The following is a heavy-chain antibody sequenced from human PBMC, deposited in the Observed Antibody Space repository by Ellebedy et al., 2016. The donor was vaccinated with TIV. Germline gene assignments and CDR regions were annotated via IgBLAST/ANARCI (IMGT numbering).Heavy chain of an antibody. CDR3: ARDRGDYSISGP. CDR2: IRTDGSST. D-gene: IGHD4-11*01. V-gene: IGHV3-74*01. Sequence: GESLKISCAASGFIFSSYWMHWVRQAPGKGLVWVSRIRTDGSSTNYADSVQGRFTISRDNARNTLYLQMNSLRGEDTAVYFCARDRGDYSISGPWGQGTLVTVSS. J-gene: IGHJ5*02. CDR1: GFIFSSYW.